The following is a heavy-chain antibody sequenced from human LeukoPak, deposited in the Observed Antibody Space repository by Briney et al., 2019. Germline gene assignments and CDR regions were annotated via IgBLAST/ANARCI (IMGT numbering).Heavy chain of an antibody. Sequence: ASVKVSCKASGYTFTTYYIHWVRQASGQGLEWMGIINPSVGTTKSPDKFQGRVTMTRDTSTSTVYMELSGLGSDDTATYYCTRAQSYCTTTSCASDYWGQGTLVIVSS. D-gene: IGHD2/OR15-2a*01. V-gene: IGHV1-46*01. CDR2: INPSVGTT. J-gene: IGHJ4*02. CDR3: TRAQSYCTTTSCASDY. CDR1: GYTFTTYY.